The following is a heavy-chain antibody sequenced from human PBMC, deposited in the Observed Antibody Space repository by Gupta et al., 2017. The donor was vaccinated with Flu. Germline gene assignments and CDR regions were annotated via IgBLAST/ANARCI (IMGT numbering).Heavy chain of an antibody. CDR3: AKDVPYGTTWYGRGES. J-gene: IGHJ5*02. Sequence: EVQRLESGGDLVQPGGSLRLSCAASGFTFSSYGMSWVRQAPGKGLEWVSTFTRTGDTYYTDSVKGRFAISRDNSKNTLYLQMSSLRAEDTAIYYCAKDVPYGTTWYGRGESWGQGTLVTVSS. CDR2: FTRTGDT. D-gene: IGHD6-13*01. CDR1: GFTFSSYG. V-gene: IGHV3-23*01.